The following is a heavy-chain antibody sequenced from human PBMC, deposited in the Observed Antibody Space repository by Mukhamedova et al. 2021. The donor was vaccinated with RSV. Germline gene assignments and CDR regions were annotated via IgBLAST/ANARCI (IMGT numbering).Heavy chain of an antibody. V-gene: IGHV3-30*04. Sequence: SSYAMHWVRQAPGKGLEWVAVISYDGSNKYYADSVKGRFTISRDNSKNTLYLQMNSLRAEDTAVYYCARDPYYYDSSGFLDYWGQ. CDR1: SSYA. D-gene: IGHD3-22*01. CDR3: ARDPYYYDSSGFLDY. J-gene: IGHJ4*02. CDR2: ISYDGSNK.